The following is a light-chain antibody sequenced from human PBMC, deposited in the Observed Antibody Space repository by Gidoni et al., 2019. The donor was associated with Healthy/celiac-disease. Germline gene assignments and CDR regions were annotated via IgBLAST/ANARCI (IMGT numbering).Light chain of an antibody. CDR2: DAS. J-gene: IGKJ4*01. CDR3: QQRSNWPT. Sequence: EIVLTQSPATLSLSQGSRATLSCRASQSVSSYLAWYQQKPGQAPRLLINDASTRATGIPARFSGSGSGTDCTRTISSLEPEDFAVYYFQQRSNWPTFGGGTKVEIK. CDR1: QSVSSY. V-gene: IGKV3-11*01.